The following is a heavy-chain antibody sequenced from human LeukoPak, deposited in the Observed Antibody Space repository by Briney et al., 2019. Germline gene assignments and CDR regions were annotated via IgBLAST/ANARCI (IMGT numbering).Heavy chain of an antibody. Sequence: ASVRVSCKASGYTFTGYYIHSVRQAPGQGLEWMGRINPNSGGTNYAQKFQGRVTMTRDTSISTAYMELSRLRSDDTAVYYCARYYDSSGYSSEYFQHWGQGTLVTVSS. CDR3: ARYYDSSGYSSEYFQH. D-gene: IGHD3-22*01. CDR2: INPNSGGT. J-gene: IGHJ1*01. CDR1: GYTFTGYY. V-gene: IGHV1-2*06.